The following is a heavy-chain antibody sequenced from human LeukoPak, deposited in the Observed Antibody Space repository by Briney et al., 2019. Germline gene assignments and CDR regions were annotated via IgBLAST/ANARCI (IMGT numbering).Heavy chain of an antibody. J-gene: IGHJ4*02. Sequence: SQTLSLTCTVSGGSISSGNYYWSWIRQPAGKGMEWIGRIYTSGSTNYNPSLNSRVIISVDTSKNQFSLKLSSVTAADTAVYYCARLNSGSSYFIDYWGQGTLVTVSS. CDR3: ARLNSGSSYFIDY. CDR2: IYTSGST. CDR1: GGSISSGNYY. V-gene: IGHV4-61*02. D-gene: IGHD1-26*01.